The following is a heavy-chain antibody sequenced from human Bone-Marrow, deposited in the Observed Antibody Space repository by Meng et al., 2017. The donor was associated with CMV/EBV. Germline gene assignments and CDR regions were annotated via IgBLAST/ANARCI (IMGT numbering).Heavy chain of an antibody. V-gene: IGHV4-39*01. CDR2: IYYSGST. D-gene: IGHD1-26*01. CDR1: GGSISSSSYY. Sequence: GSLRLSCTVSGGSISSSSYYWGWIRQPPGKGLEWIGSIYYSGSTYYNPSLESRVTISVDTSKNQFSLKLSSVTAADTAVYYCARMWELQGAFDYWGQGTLVTVSS. J-gene: IGHJ4*02. CDR3: ARMWELQGAFDY.